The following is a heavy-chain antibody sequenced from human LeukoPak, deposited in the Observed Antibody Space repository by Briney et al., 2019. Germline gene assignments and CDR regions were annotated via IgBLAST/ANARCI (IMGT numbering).Heavy chain of an antibody. D-gene: IGHD3-16*01. CDR3: ARGTYDYVWGSCSVGYYYYYGMDV. CDR2: ISSSSSYI. J-gene: IGHJ6*02. V-gene: IGHV3-21*01. CDR1: GFTFSSYS. Sequence: GGSLRLSCAASGFTFSSYSMNWVRQAPGKGLEWVSSISSSSSYIYYADSVKGRFTISRDNAKNSLYLQMNSLRAEDTAVYYCARGTYDYVWGSCSVGYYYYYGMDVWGQGTTVTVSS.